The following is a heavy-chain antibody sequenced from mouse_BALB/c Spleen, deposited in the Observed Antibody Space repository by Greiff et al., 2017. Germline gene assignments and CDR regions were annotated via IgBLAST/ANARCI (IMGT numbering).Heavy chain of an antibody. J-gene: IGHJ4*01. CDR2: ISSGSSTI. Sequence: EVKLVESGGGLVQPGGSRKLSCAASGFTFSSFGMHWVRQAPEKGLEWVAYISSGSSTIYYADTVKGRFTISRDNPKNTLFLQMTSLRFEDTAMYYCARDYDDLLYAMDYWGQGTSVTVSS. CDR3: ARDYDDLLYAMDY. CDR1: GFTFSSFG. V-gene: IGHV5-17*02. D-gene: IGHD2-4*01.